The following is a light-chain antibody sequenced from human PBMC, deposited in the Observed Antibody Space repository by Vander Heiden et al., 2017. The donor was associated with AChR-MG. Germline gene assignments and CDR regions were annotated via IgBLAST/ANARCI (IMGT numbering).Light chain of an antibody. Sequence: DIVMTQSPLSLPATPGVPASIPCRFSQSRLHSNGYTYLDWYLQKPGQPPQLLIYLGSNRASGVPDRFSGSGSGTDFTLKISRVEAEDVGVYYCMQALQTPRYTFGQGTKLEIK. CDR2: LGS. J-gene: IGKJ2*01. CDR3: MQALQTPRYT. CDR1: QSRLHSNGYTY. V-gene: IGKV2-28*01.